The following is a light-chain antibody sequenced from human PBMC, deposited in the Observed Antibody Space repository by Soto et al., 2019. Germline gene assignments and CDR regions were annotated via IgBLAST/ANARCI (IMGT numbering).Light chain of an antibody. CDR3: QQYNNWPRT. J-gene: IGKJ1*01. V-gene: IGKV3D-15*01. CDR1: QSVSSN. Sequence: EIVMTQSPATLSVSPGERATLSCRASQSVSSNLAWYQQKAGQAPRLLIYGASSRATGIPDRFSGSGSGTEFTLTISSLQSEDFAVYYCQQYNNWPRTFGQGTKVDIK. CDR2: GAS.